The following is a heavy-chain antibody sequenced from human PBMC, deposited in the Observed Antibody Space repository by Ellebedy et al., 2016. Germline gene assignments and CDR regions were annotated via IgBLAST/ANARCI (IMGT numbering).Heavy chain of an antibody. CDR2: INWNGGST. CDR3: ARAATYYDILTGLDY. CDR1: GFTFDDYG. J-gene: IGHJ4*02. V-gene: IGHV3-20*03. D-gene: IGHD3-9*01. Sequence: GGSLRLXXAASGFTFDDYGMSWVRQAPGKGLEWVSGINWNGGSTGYADSVKGRFTISRDNAKNSLYLQMNSLRAEDTALYYCARAATYYDILTGLDYWGQGTLVTVSS.